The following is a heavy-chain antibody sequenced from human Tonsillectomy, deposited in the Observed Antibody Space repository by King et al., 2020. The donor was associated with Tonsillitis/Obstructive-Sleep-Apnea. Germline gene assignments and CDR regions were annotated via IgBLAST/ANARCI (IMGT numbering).Heavy chain of an antibody. Sequence: VQLVESGGGLVQPGGSLRLSCAASGFTFSSYAMSWVRQAPGKGLEWVSAISGSGGSTYYADSVKGRFTISRDSSKNTVYLQMNSLVAEDTAVYYCATDDNDYVWGTYKNYYGMDVWGQGTTVTVSS. CDR1: GFTFSSYA. D-gene: IGHD3-16*01. V-gene: IGHV3-23*04. CDR3: ATDDNDYVWGTYKNYYGMDV. J-gene: IGHJ6*01. CDR2: ISGSGGST.